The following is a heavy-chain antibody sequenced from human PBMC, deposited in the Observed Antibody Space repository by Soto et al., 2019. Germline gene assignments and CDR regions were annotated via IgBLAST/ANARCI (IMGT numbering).Heavy chain of an antibody. J-gene: IGHJ4*02. CDR2: IIPIFGTA. D-gene: IGHD3-22*01. Sequence: GASVKVSCKASGYTFTGYFIHWVRQAPGQGLEWMGGIIPIFGTADYAQKFQGRVTITAVESTSTAYMELSSLRSEDTAVYYCASHYDSGGYYYRGLDYWGQGTLVTVSS. CDR1: GYTFTGYF. V-gene: IGHV1-69*13. CDR3: ASHYDSGGYYYRGLDY.